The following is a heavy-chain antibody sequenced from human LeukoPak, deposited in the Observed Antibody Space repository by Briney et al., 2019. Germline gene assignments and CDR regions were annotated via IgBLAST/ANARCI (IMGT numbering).Heavy chain of an antibody. CDR2: INHSGST. CDR1: GGSFSGYY. D-gene: IGHD2-2*01. J-gene: IGHJ4*02. V-gene: IGHV4-34*01. Sequence: PSETLSLTCAVYGGSFSGYYWSWIRQPPGKGLEWIGEINHSGSTNYNPSLKSRVTISVDTSKNQFSLKLSSVTAADTAVYYCARAARGYCSSTSCSHYFDYWGQGALVTVSS. CDR3: ARAARGYCSSTSCSHYFDY.